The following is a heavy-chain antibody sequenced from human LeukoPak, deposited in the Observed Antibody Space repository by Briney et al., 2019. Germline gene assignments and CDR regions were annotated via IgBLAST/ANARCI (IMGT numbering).Heavy chain of an antibody. Sequence: SETLSLTCTVSGGSISSHYWSWLRQPPGKGLEWIGYIYYSGSTNYNPSLKSRVTISVDTSKNQFSLKLSSVTAADTAVYYGARVPRGSSGYYWFDPWGQGTLVTVSS. V-gene: IGHV4-59*11. CDR1: GGSISSHY. CDR3: ARVPRGSSGYYWFDP. J-gene: IGHJ5*02. CDR2: IYYSGST. D-gene: IGHD3-22*01.